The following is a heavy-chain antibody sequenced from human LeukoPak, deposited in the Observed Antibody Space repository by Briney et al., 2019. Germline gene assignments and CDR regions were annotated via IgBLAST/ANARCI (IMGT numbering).Heavy chain of an antibody. V-gene: IGHV3-15*01. J-gene: IGHJ3*02. CDR1: GFSFSSYG. Sequence: GGSLRLSCAASGFSFSSYGTSWVRQAPGKGLEWVGRIKGKTDGGATDYAAPVKGRFTILRDDSENTLYLQMNSLETEDTAVYYCTTEYRHSSGWYGAFDIWGQGTMVTVSS. CDR2: IKGKTDGGAT. CDR3: TTEYRHSSGWYGAFDI. D-gene: IGHD6-19*01.